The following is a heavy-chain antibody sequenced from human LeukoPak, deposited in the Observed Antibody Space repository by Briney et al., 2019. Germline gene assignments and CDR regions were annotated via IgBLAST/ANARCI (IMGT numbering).Heavy chain of an antibody. D-gene: IGHD3-22*01. CDR3: ATGKRITMIVVVLNPPMY. J-gene: IGHJ4*02. CDR2: ISHSGATT. Sequence: GMSLRLSCAASGFTFSNYAIHWVRQAPGKGLEWVAAISHSGATTYYADSVKGRFTISRDNSKNTLYLQMNSLRAEDTAVYYCATGKRITMIVVVLNPPMYWGQGTLVTVSS. CDR1: GFTFSNYA. V-gene: IGHV3-23*01.